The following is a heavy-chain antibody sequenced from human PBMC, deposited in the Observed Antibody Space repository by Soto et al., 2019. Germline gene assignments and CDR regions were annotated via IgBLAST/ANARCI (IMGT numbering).Heavy chain of an antibody. CDR2: INPKSGGT. CDR3: ARGDSTDCSNGVCSFFYNRDTHV. J-gene: IGHJ6*02. D-gene: IGHD2-8*01. Sequence: GASVKVSCKASGYSFTDYHIHWVRQAPGQGLEWLGRINPKSGGTSTAQKFQGWVTMTTDTSISTASMELTRLTSDDTAIYYCARGDSTDCSNGVCSFFYNRDTHVRGPGTTV. V-gene: IGHV1-2*04. CDR1: GYSFTDYH.